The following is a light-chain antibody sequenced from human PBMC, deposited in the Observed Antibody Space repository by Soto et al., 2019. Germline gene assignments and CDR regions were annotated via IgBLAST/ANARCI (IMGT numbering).Light chain of an antibody. Sequence: QSALTQPASVSGSPGQSITISCTGTSSDIGDYNYVSWYQQHPGKAPKFMIYDVSNRPSGVSNRFSGSKSGNTASLTISGLQAEDEADYYCSSYSSSSTRVVFGGGTQLTVL. CDR2: DVS. CDR1: SSDIGDYNY. J-gene: IGLJ7*01. V-gene: IGLV2-14*01. CDR3: SSYSSSSTRVV.